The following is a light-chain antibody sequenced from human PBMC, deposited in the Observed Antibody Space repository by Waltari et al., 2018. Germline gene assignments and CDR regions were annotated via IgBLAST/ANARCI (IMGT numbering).Light chain of an antibody. CDR1: DSNIGNNY. CDR3: AAWDDSLGGHVV. CDR2: GKN. J-gene: IGLJ2*01. V-gene: IGLV1-47*01. Sequence: QSVLTQPPSASGTPGQRVTISCSGSDSNIGNNYVYWYQHVPGLAPKLLIYGKNHGPSGVPDRLAGSKAGTSAALVISGVRSEDEADYYCAAWDDSLGGHVVFGGGTKVTVL.